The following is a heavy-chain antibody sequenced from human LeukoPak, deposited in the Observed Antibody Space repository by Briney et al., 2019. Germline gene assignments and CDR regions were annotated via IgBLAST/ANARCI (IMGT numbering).Heavy chain of an antibody. J-gene: IGHJ3*02. CDR2: GST. D-gene: IGHD2-15*01. CDR1: GVSISSHC. V-gene: IGHV4-59*11. Sequence: SETLSLTCTVSGVSISSHCWSWIRQPPRKGLEWIGGSTNHNPSLESRVTISVDTSKNQFSLKLSSVTAADTAVYCCARGVDCSDFAFDIWGQGTMVTVSP. CDR3: ARGVDCSDFAFDI.